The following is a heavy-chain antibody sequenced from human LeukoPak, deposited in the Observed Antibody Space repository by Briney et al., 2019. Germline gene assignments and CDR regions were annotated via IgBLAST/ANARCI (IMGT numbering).Heavy chain of an antibody. CDR1: GGSISSGDYY. CDR3: ARLDFIAAAGMYYFDY. D-gene: IGHD6-13*01. CDR2: IYYSGST. V-gene: IGHV4-30-4*01. J-gene: IGHJ4*02. Sequence: SETLSLTCTVSGGSISSGDYYWSWIRQPPGKGLEWIGYIYYSGSTYYNPSLKSRVTISVDTSKNQFSLKLSSVTAADTAVYYCARLDFIAAAGMYYFDYWGQGTLVTVSS.